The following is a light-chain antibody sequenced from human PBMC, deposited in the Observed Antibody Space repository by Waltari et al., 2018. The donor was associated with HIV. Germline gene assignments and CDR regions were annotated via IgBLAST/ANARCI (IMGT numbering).Light chain of an antibody. J-gene: IGLJ1*01. V-gene: IGLV2-11*02. Sequence: QSALTQPRSVSGSPGQSVSISCPGTSSDVGGHNFVSWYQQHPGKAPKLMIFDVSKRPSGVPDRFSGSKSGHTASLTISGLQSEDEADYYCCSYAGSYTFVFGSGTKVTVL. CDR1: SSDVGGHNF. CDR2: DVS. CDR3: CSYAGSYTFV.